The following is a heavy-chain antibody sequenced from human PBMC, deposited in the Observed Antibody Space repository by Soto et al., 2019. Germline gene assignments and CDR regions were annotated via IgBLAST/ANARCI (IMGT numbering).Heavy chain of an antibody. Sequence: QVQLQESGPGLVKPSQTLSLTCNVSGESISSGGYSWSLIRHHPGTDLEWIGSIYDSESAYYNQSLKRRVTISMDTSKNHFAMRLSSVTGAATAVYYCARASSSSSAADYCGKGTLVTVSS. CDR3: ARASSSSSAADY. CDR1: GESISSGGYS. CDR2: IYDSESA. J-gene: IGHJ4*02. D-gene: IGHD6-6*01. V-gene: IGHV4-31*03.